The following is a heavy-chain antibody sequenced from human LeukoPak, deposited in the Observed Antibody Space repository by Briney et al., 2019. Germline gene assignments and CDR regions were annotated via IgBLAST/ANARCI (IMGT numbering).Heavy chain of an antibody. J-gene: IGHJ4*02. V-gene: IGHV4-39*01. CDR2: IYYSGST. CDR3: ARTLWFGEFSEYYFDY. D-gene: IGHD3-10*01. CDR1: GGSISSSSYY. Sequence: PETLSLTCTVSGGSISSSSYYWGWIRQPPGKGLEWIGSIYYSGSTSYNPSLKSRVTISVDTSKSQFSLKLSSVTAADTAVYYCARTLWFGEFSEYYFDYWGQGTLVTVSS.